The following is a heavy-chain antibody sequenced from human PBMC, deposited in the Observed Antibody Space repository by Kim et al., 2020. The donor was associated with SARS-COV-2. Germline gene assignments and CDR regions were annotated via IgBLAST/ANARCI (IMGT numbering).Heavy chain of an antibody. CDR2: INHSGST. V-gene: IGHV4-34*01. J-gene: IGHJ3*01. CDR1: GGSFSGYY. D-gene: IGHD3-9*01. Sequence: SENLSLTCAVYGGSFSGYYWSSIRQPPGKGLEWIGEINHSGSTNYNPSLKSRVTMSVDTSKNQFSLKLSSVTAADAAVYYCARRGTLTGSVWGQGTMVTVSS. CDR3: ARRGTLTGSV.